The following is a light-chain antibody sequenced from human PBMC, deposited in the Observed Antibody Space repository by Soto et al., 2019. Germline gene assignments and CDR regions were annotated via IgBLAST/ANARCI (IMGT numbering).Light chain of an antibody. J-gene: IGLJ1*01. CDR2: DVS. CDR1: SSDVGGYNY. V-gene: IGLV2-8*02. Sequence: QSALTQPPSASRSPGQSVAISCTGTSSDVGGYNYVSWYQQHPGKAPKLMIYDVSKRPSGVPDRFSGSKSGNTASLTVSGLQAEDEADYYCSSYAGTHIVFGTGTKLTVL. CDR3: SSYAGTHIV.